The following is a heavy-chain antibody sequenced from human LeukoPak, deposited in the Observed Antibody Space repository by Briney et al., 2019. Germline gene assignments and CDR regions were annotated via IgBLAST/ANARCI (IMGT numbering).Heavy chain of an antibody. V-gene: IGHV3-23*01. CDR1: GFTFSDYA. Sequence: GGSLTLSCAASGFTFSDYAMSWVRQAPGKGLEWVSTASYYVGKQYHADSVRGRFTVSRDNSRNTVSLQMSSLRVEDTGVYYCAKAGIGADGAGFLCEYWGQGTLVTVSS. CDR2: ASYYVGKQ. CDR3: AKAGIGADGAGFLCEY. J-gene: IGHJ4*02. D-gene: IGHD1-1*01.